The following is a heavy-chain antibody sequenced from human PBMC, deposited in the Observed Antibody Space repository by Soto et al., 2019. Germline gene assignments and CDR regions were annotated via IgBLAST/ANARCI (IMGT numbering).Heavy chain of an antibody. D-gene: IGHD2-2*01. CDR3: ARAMPGMDV. J-gene: IGHJ6*02. CDR1: GFTFSAFA. V-gene: IGHV3-30-3*01. Sequence: QVQLVESGGGVVQPGTSLRLSCVGSGFTFSAFAMHWVRQAPGKGLGWVALILSDGSNEAYADSVRGRFTISRDNSKNTLYLQMNSLGVEDTAVYYCARAMPGMDVWGQGTTVTVSS. CDR2: ILSDGSNE.